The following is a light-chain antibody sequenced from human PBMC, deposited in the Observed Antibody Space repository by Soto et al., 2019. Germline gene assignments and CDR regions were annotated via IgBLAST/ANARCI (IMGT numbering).Light chain of an antibody. V-gene: IGLV2-14*03. CDR2: AVS. Sequence: QSALTQPASVSGSPGQSITISCTGTSSDVGGYDFVSWYQQYPGKAPKPMIYAVSDRPSGVSNRFSGSKSGNTGPLTISGLHDEDQADYFCNSYSGSHGVVFGGGTKLTVL. CDR1: SSDVGGYDF. J-gene: IGLJ2*01. CDR3: NSYSGSHGVV.